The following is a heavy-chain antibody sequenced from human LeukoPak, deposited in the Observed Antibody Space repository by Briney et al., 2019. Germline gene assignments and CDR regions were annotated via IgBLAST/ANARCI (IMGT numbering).Heavy chain of an antibody. V-gene: IGHV3-33*06. CDR1: GFTFSSYG. CDR2: IWYDGSNK. D-gene: IGHD3-10*01. CDR3: AKYGSGGNFDY. Sequence: PGRSLRLSCAASGFTFSSYGMHWVRQAPGRGLEWVAVIWYDGSNKYYADSVKGRFTISRDNSKNTLYLQINGLRAEDTAVYYCAKYGSGGNFDYWGQGTLVTVSS. J-gene: IGHJ4*02.